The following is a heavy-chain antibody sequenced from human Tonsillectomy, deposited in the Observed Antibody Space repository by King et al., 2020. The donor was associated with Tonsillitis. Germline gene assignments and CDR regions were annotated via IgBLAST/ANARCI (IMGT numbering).Heavy chain of an antibody. D-gene: IGHD3-3*01. CDR1: GFTFSNAW. Sequence: VQLVESGGGLLRPGGSLRLSCAASGFTFSNAWITWVRQAPGKGLEWGGRIKSKTDGGTTDYAAPVKGRFTISRDDSKNTLFLQMNSLKTEDTAVYYCTTPITISGMRFDPWGQGTLVTVSS. CDR2: IKSKTDGGTT. CDR3: TTPITISGMRFDP. V-gene: IGHV3-15*01. J-gene: IGHJ5*02.